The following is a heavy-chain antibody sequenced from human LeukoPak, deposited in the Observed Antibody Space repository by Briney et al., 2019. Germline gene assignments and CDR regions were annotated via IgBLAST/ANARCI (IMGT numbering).Heavy chain of an antibody. Sequence: ASVKVSCKASGGTFSSYAISWVRQAPGQGLEWMGGIIPIFGTANYAQKFQGRVTITADESTSTAYMELSSLRSEDTAVYYCARTPSETGDPYWYFDLWGRGTLVTVSS. CDR1: GGTFSSYA. V-gene: IGHV1-69*13. CDR2: IIPIFGTA. CDR3: ARTPSETGDPYWYFDL. J-gene: IGHJ2*01. D-gene: IGHD7-27*01.